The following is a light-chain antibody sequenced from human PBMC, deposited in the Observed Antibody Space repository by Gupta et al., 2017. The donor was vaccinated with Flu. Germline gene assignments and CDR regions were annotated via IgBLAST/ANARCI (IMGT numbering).Light chain of an antibody. Sequence: SLGERATINCKSCQSGLDDCKEKDYLYWYQQKPGQPPKLLISWVTTRLSGVPDRFSDSGSGTDFTLTIASLQAEDVAVYYCQQDDYVPFTFGGGTKVEIK. CDR1: QSGLDDCKEKDY. V-gene: IGKV4-1*01. J-gene: IGKJ4*01. CDR3: QQDDYVPFT. CDR2: WVT.